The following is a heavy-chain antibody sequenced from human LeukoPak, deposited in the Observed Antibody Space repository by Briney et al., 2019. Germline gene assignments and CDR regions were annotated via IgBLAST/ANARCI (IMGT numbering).Heavy chain of an antibody. CDR1: GGSFSGYY. D-gene: IGHD6-13*01. Sequence: KTSETLSLTCAVYGGSFSGYYWSWIRQPPGKGLEWIGEINHSGSTNYNPSLKSRVTISVDTSKNQFSLKLTSVTAADTAVYYCARLVGSSWYREVLRGRDYWGQGTLVTVSS. CDR3: ARLVGSSWYREVLRGRDY. J-gene: IGHJ4*02. V-gene: IGHV4-34*01. CDR2: INHSGST.